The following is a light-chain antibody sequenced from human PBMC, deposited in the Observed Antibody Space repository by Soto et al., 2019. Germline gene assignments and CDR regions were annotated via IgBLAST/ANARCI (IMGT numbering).Light chain of an antibody. CDR1: QNIGIY. J-gene: IGKJ4*01. Sequence: DIPMTQSPSSLSASVGDRVSITCRASQNIGIYLNWYQQKPGKAPNLLIYTASTLQSGVPSRVSGSGSGTDFTLTISSLQPEDFANYFCQQSFSTPLTFGGGTKVEIK. V-gene: IGKV1-39*01. CDR2: TAS. CDR3: QQSFSTPLT.